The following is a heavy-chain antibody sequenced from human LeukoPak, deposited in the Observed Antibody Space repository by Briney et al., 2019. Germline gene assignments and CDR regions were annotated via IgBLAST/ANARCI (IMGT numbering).Heavy chain of an antibody. Sequence: PGGSLRLSSAASGFTFSSYAMSWVRQAPGKGLEWVSGISGSGGSTYYADSVKGRFTISRDNSKNTLYLQMNSLRAEDTAVYYCAKESGYSTLNWFDPWGQGTLVTVSS. J-gene: IGHJ5*02. CDR2: ISGSGGST. V-gene: IGHV3-23*01. CDR3: AKESGYSTLNWFDP. D-gene: IGHD1-26*01. CDR1: GFTFSSYA.